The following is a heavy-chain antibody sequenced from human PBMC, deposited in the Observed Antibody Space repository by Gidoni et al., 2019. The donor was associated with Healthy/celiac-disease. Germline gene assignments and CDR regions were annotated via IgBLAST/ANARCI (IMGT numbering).Heavy chain of an antibody. CDR2: ISYDGSNK. CDR1: GSTFSSYA. Sequence: QVQLVESGGGVVQPGRALRLSCAASGSTFSSYAMHWVRQAPGKGLEWVAVISYDGSNKYYADSVKGRFTISRDNSKNTLYLQMNSLRAEDTAVYYCARGVWELPFDYWGQGTLVTVSS. D-gene: IGHD1-26*01. J-gene: IGHJ4*02. V-gene: IGHV3-30-3*01. CDR3: ARGVWELPFDY.